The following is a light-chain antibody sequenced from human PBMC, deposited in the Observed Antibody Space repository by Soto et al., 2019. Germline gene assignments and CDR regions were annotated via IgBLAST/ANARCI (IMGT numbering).Light chain of an antibody. Sequence: QSALTQPPSASGSPGQSVTISCTGTKNDIGVYDFVSWYQHHPGKAPRLIIYEVVQRPSGVPDRFSGSKSGNTASLTVSGLQAADEAYYFCKSYAGINTYVFGSGTKVTVL. CDR1: KNDIGVYDF. J-gene: IGLJ1*01. CDR2: EVV. CDR3: KSYAGINTYV. V-gene: IGLV2-8*01.